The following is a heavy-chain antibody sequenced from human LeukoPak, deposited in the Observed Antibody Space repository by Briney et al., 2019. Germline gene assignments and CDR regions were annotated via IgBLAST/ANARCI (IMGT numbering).Heavy chain of an antibody. CDR2: INSDGSST. CDR3: ARGPIPTAMVLYYYYYGMDV. V-gene: IGHV3-74*01. J-gene: IGHJ6*04. D-gene: IGHD5-18*01. CDR1: GFTFSSYW. Sequence: PGGSLRFSCAASGFTFSSYWMHWVRQAPGKGLVWVSRINSDGSSTSYADSVKGRFTISRDNAKNTLYLQMNSLRAEDTAVYYCARGPIPTAMVLYYYYYGMDVWGKGTTVTVSS.